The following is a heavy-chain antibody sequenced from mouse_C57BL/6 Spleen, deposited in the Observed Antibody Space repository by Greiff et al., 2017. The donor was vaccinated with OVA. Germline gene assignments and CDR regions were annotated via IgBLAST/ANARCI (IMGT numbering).Heavy chain of an antibody. V-gene: IGHV1-64*01. Sequence: QVQLQQPGAELVKPGASVKLSCKASGYTFTSYWMHWVKQRPGQGLEWIGMIHPNSGSTNYNEKFKSKATLTVDKSSSTAYMQLSSLTSEDSAVXYCAGVVIYYDPWCAYWGQGTLVTVSS. CDR3: AGVVIYYDPWCAY. J-gene: IGHJ3*01. CDR2: IHPNSGST. CDR1: GYTFTSYW. D-gene: IGHD2-4*01.